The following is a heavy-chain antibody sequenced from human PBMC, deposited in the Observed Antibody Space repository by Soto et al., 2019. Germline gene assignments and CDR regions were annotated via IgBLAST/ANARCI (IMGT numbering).Heavy chain of an antibody. Sequence: VQLQQWGAGLLKPSETLSLTCAVYGGSFSDYYWSWIRLIPGKGLEWIGEINYNGGANYNPSLKSRVSMSVYTSKNQFSVKMRFVTAADTALYYCARPANAHSASSGYHHDAFDIWGQGRKVTVSS. CDR2: INYNGGA. D-gene: IGHD3-22*01. CDR3: ARPANAHSASSGYHHDAFDI. CDR1: GGSFSDYY. J-gene: IGHJ3*02. V-gene: IGHV4-34*01.